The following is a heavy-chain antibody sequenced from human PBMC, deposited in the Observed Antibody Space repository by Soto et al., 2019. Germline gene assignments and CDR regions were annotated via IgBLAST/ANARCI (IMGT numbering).Heavy chain of an antibody. J-gene: IGHJ4*02. D-gene: IGHD2-2*02. V-gene: IGHV3-72*01. CDR3: ARGPYGYCNSATCYNYFDY. Sequence: GVSMRLSCGASGFKLSDHDMDWVSKTTGKGLEWVGRTGNKANSDSTQYAASVKGRFAISRDDSKNSLYLQMNSLKTEDTAVYYCARGPYGYCNSATCYNYFDYWGQGTPVTVSS. CDR2: TGNKANSDST. CDR1: GFKLSDHD.